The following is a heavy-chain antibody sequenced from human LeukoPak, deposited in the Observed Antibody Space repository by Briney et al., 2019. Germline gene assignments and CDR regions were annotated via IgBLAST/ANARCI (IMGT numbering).Heavy chain of an antibody. CDR3: ARESGIYFDY. J-gene: IGHJ4*02. CDR2: ISSSSSYI. CDR1: GFKFSSYS. Sequence: GGSLRLSCAASGFKFSSYSMKWVRQAPGKGLEWVSFISSSSSYIYYADSLKGRFTISRDNAKNTLYLQMNSLRAEDTAVYYCARESGIYFDYWGQGTLVTVSS. D-gene: IGHD1-14*01. V-gene: IGHV3-21*01.